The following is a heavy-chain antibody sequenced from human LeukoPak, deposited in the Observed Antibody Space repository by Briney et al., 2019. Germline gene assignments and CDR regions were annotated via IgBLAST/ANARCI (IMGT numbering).Heavy chain of an antibody. J-gene: IGHJ6*03. CDR2: IGGSGGST. CDR3: AKVPMFGYMDV. Sequence: GGSLRLSCVASGLTFSSYVMNWVRQAPGKGLEWVSSIGGSGGSTNYADSVKGRFTISRDNSKNTLYLQMNGLRAEDTAVYYCAKVPMFGYMDVWGKGTTVTVSS. CDR1: GLTFSSYV. D-gene: IGHD3-10*02. V-gene: IGHV3-23*01.